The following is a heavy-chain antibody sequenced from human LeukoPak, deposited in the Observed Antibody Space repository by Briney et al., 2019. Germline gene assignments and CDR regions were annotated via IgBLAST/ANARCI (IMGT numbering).Heavy chain of an antibody. V-gene: IGHV4-30-2*01. D-gene: IGHD1-1*01. J-gene: IGHJ3*02. CDR2: IYHSGST. CDR1: GGSISSGGYS. CDR3: ARGTTGTRGAFDI. Sequence: SQTLSLTCAVSGGSISSGGYSWSWIRQPPGKGLEWIGYIYHSGSTYYNPSLKSRVTISVDRSKNQFSLKLSSVTAADTAVYYCARGTTGTRGAFDIWGQGTMVTVFS.